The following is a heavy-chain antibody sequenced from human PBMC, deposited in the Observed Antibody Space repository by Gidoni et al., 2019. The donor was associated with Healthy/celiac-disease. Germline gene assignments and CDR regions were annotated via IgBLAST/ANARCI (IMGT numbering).Heavy chain of an antibody. V-gene: IGHV4-59*01. J-gene: IGHJ5*02. D-gene: IGHD3-10*01. CDR2: IYSSGST. Sequence: QVQLQESGPGLVKPSETLSLTCTVPGGSISSYYRRWIRQPPWKGLEWIGYIYSSGSTNYNPSLKSRVTISVDTSKNQFSLKLSSVTAADTAVYYCARGDPYGSGDKGWFDPWGQGTLVTVSS. CDR1: GGSISSYY. CDR3: ARGDPYGSGDKGWFDP.